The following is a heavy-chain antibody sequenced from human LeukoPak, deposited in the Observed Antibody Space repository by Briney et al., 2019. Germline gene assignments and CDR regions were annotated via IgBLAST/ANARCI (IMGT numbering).Heavy chain of an antibody. Sequence: GGSLRLSCAASGFTFSSYAMSWVRQAPGKGLEWVSAISGSGAGTYHADSVKGRFTISRDNSKNTLYLQMNSLGAEDTAVYYCAKINNIAAAGTFDYWGQGALVTVSS. CDR1: GFTFSSYA. J-gene: IGHJ4*02. CDR2: ISGSGAGT. D-gene: IGHD6-13*01. V-gene: IGHV3-23*01. CDR3: AKINNIAAAGTFDY.